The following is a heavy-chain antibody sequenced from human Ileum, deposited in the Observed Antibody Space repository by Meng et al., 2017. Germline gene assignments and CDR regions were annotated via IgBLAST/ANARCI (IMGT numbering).Heavy chain of an antibody. Sequence: GESLKISCAASGFTFSSYAMSWVRQAPGKGLEWVSAISGSGTSTYYADSVKGRFTISRDNSKNTLYLQMNSLRAEDTAVYYCAKDRQPYFDWFEVMFDYWGQGTLVTVSS. J-gene: IGHJ4*02. CDR3: AKDRQPYFDWFEVMFDY. V-gene: IGHV3-23*01. D-gene: IGHD3-9*01. CDR2: ISGSGTST. CDR1: GFTFSSYA.